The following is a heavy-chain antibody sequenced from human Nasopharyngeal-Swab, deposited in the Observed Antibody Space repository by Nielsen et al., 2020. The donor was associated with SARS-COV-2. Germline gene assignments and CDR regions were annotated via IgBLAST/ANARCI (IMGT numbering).Heavy chain of an antibody. V-gene: IGHV4-59*01. Sequence: WIRQPPGKGLEWIGYIYYSGSTNYNPSLKSRVTISVDTSKNQFSLKLGSVTAADTAVYYCARVSGIFNWFDPWGQGTLVTVSS. CDR3: ARVSGIFNWFDP. CDR2: IYYSGST. J-gene: IGHJ5*02. D-gene: IGHD6-25*01.